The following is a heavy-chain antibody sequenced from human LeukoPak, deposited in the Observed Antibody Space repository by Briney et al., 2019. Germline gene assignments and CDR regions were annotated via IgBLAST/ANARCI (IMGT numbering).Heavy chain of an antibody. Sequence: SETLSLTCTVSGGSISSYYWSWIRQPPGKGLEWLGYIYYSGSTNYNPSLKSRVTISVDTSKNQFSLKLSSVTAADTAVYYCAREYSSSFNWFDPWGQGTLVTVSS. CDR3: AREYSSSFNWFDP. V-gene: IGHV4-59*01. J-gene: IGHJ5*02. D-gene: IGHD6-6*01. CDR1: GGSISSYY. CDR2: IYYSGST.